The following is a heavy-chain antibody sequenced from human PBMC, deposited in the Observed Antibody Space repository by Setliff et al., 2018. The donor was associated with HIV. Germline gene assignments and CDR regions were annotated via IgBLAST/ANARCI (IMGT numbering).Heavy chain of an antibody. D-gene: IGHD3-10*01. J-gene: IGHJ3*01. CDR2: ISSSSSTI. V-gene: IGHV3-48*01. CDR1: GLTFSRYG. Sequence: GGSLRLSCATSGLTFSRYGMHWVRQAPGKGLEWVSYISSSSSTIYYADSVKGRFTISRDNAKNSLYLQMNSLRAEDTAVYYCARDNGKYYYGSAPLKVWGQGTMVTVSS. CDR3: ARDNGKYYYGSAPLKV.